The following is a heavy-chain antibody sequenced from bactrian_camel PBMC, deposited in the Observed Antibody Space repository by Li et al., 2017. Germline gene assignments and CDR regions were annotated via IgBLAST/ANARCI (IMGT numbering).Heavy chain of an antibody. V-gene: IGHV3S10*01. Sequence: GGSVQTGGSLRLSCAASSAYSRCSYDMSWYRQAPGKEREIVSSIDGDGNAKYADSVKGRFTISQNNRKNTAYLQMDSLKPEDTAMYYCAAGPAGGWGGILYPSTYNVWGQGTQVTVS. D-gene: IGHD5*01. CDR1: AYSRCSYD. J-gene: IGHJ4*01. CDR3: AAGPAGGWGGILYPSTYNV. CDR2: IDGDGNA.